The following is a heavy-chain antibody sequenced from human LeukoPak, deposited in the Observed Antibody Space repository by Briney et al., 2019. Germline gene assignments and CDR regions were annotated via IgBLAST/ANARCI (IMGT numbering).Heavy chain of an antibody. D-gene: IGHD1-7*01. CDR1: GGTFSSYD. J-gene: IGHJ5*02. Sequence: SAKVSCKASGGTFSSYDINWVRQAPGQGLEWMGGIIPMFGTANYAQKFQGRVTITADESTSTAYMELSSLRSEDTAMYFCARGGGTFDPWGQGTLVTVSS. CDR2: IIPMFGTA. CDR3: ARGGGTFDP. V-gene: IGHV1-69*13.